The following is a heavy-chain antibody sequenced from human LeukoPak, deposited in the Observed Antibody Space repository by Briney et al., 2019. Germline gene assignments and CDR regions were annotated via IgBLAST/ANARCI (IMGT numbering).Heavy chain of an antibody. Sequence: SETLSLTCAVSGGSISSSNWWSWVRQPPGKGLEWIGEIYHSGSTNYNPSLKSRVTISVDKSKNQFSLKLSSVTAADTAVYYCARAHYGSGSPPDYWGQGTLVTVSS. J-gene: IGHJ4*02. CDR2: IYHSGST. D-gene: IGHD3-10*01. CDR1: GGSISSSNW. CDR3: ARAHYGSGSPPDY. V-gene: IGHV4-4*02.